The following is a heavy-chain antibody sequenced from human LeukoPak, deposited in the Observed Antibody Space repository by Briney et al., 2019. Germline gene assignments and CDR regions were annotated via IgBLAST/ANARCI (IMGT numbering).Heavy chain of an antibody. CDR2: INPNSGGT. V-gene: IGHV1-2*02. J-gene: IGHJ5*02. D-gene: IGHD5-12*01. CDR1: GYTFTSYY. Sequence: ASVKVSCKASGYTFTSYYMHWVRQAPGQGLEWMGWINPNSGGTNYAQKFQGRVTMTRDTSISTAYMELSRLRSDDTAVYYCARDRRGGLRVVPNAGFDPWGQGTLVTVSS. CDR3: ARDRRGGLRVVPNAGFDP.